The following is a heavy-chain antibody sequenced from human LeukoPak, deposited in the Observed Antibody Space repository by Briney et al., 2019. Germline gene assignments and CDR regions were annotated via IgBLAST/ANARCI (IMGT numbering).Heavy chain of an antibody. V-gene: IGHV3-23*01. D-gene: IGHD5-18*01. CDR3: AKDRSSYGFILYYGMDV. J-gene: IGHJ6*02. Sequence: GGSLRLSCAASGFTFSSYAMSWVRQAPGKGLEWVSAISGSGGSTYYADSVKGRFTISRDNSKNTLYLQMNSLRAEDTAVYYCAKDRSSYGFILYYGMDVWGQGTTVTVSS. CDR2: ISGSGGST. CDR1: GFTFSSYA.